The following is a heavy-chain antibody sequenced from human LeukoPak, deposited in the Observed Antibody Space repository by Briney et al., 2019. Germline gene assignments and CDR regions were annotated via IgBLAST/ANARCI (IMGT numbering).Heavy chain of an antibody. CDR2: VHSSGRT. D-gene: IGHD3-16*01. Sequence: PSETLSLTCGVSGASVSGYYWSWIRQPPGRGLEWIGYVHSSGRTNYNPSLKSRLTISVDTSKNQISLKLNSLTAADTAIYYCARHPTFGTSLLDHWGQGTLVTVSS. V-gene: IGHV4-59*08. CDR3: ARHPTFGTSLLDH. J-gene: IGHJ4*02. CDR1: GASVSGYY.